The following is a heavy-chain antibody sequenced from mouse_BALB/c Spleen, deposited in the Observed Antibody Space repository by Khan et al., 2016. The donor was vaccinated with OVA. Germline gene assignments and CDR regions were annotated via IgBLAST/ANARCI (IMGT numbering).Heavy chain of an antibody. CDR3: TRDRIDY. CDR1: GYTFTTYW. Sequence: QVQLQQSGAERAKPGASVKMSCKASGYTFTTYWMHWVKQRPGQGLEWIGYINPTSGYTDYTENFKDRATLSADKSSSTAYMQLSSLTTEDSAVYYCTRDRIDYWGQGTTLTVSS. CDR2: INPTSGYT. J-gene: IGHJ2*01. V-gene: IGHV1-7*01.